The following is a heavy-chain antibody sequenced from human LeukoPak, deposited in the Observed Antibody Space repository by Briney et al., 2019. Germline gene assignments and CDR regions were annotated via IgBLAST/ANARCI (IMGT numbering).Heavy chain of an antibody. V-gene: IGHV4-39*01. CDR3: ASPDV. CDR1: GGSISSSSYY. Sequence: SETLSLTCTVSGGSISSSSYYWVWNRPPPGKELEWIVSIYYSGNTYYNPSIKSRVTISVDTSKNQFSLKLNSVTAADTAVYYCASPDVWGQGTTVTVSS. CDR2: IYYSGNT. J-gene: IGHJ6*02.